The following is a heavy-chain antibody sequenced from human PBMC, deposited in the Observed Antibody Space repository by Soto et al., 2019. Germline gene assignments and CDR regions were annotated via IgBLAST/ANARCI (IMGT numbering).Heavy chain of an antibody. J-gene: IGHJ4*02. CDR3: AIHFGSVQGGNFDY. CDR1: RGSIAGDTYH. Sequence: PSETLSLTCTVSRGSIAGDTYHWGWIRQPPGKGLEWIGTIRYSGSMYYNPSLKSRVTISVDTSKNQFSLKLSSVTAADTAVYYCAIHFGSVQGGNFDYWGQGALVTVSS. D-gene: IGHD1-1*01. V-gene: IGHV4-39*01. CDR2: IRYSGSM.